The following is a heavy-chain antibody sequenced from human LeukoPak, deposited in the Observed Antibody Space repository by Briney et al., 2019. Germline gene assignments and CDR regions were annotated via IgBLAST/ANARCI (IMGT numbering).Heavy chain of an antibody. CDR1: GGSISSSSYY. J-gene: IGHJ4*02. CDR3: ARRQRWWAGFDY. D-gene: IGHD4-23*01. V-gene: IGHV4-39*01. CDR2: IYYSGST. Sequence: PSETLSLTCTVSGGSISSSSYYWGWIRQPPGKGLEWIGSIYYSGSTYYNPSLKSRVTISVDTSKNQFSLKLSSVTAADTAVYYCARRQRWWAGFDYWGQGTLVTVSS.